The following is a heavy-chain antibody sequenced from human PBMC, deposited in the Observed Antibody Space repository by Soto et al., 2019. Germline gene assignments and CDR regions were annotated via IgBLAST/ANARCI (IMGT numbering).Heavy chain of an antibody. V-gene: IGHV3-30*13. CDR3: ARDDTPGRNCALAY. J-gene: IGHJ4*02. D-gene: IGHD2-21*01. CDR1: GFNFNTYF. CDR2: IFPNGRDK. Sequence: QVQLVQSGGGVVQPGRSLRLSCAASGFNFNTYFMHWVRQAPGKGLEWVAMIFPNGRDKEYADSVKGRFTISTDNSNNGLYLQTDSLRPEETAVYYCARDDTPGRNCALAYWGQAALVTVSS.